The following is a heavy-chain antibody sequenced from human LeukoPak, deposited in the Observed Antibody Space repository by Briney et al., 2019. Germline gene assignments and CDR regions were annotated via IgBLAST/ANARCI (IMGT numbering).Heavy chain of an antibody. CDR3: ARGIAVDAFDI. D-gene: IGHD6-19*01. CDR2: IYHSGST. Sequence: PSETLSLTCAVSGYSISSGYYWGWIRQPPGKGLEWIGSIYHSGSTYYNPSLKSRVTISVDTSKNQFSLKLSSVTAADTAVYYCARGIAVDAFDIWGQGTKVTVSS. V-gene: IGHV4-38-2*01. CDR1: GYSISSGYY. J-gene: IGHJ3*02.